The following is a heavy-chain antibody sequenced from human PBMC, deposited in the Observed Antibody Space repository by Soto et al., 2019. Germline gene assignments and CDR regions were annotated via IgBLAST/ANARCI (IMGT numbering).Heavy chain of an antibody. CDR3: ARVRMGDIVVVPTDSYYYYMDV. CDR1: GGSISSYY. D-gene: IGHD2-2*01. V-gene: IGHV4-59*01. J-gene: IGHJ6*03. Sequence: QVQLQESGPGLVKPSETLSLTCTVSGGSISSYYWSWIRQPPGRGLEWIGYIYYSGSTNYNPSLKSRVTISVDTSKNQFSLKLSSVTAAVTAVYYCARVRMGDIVVVPTDSYYYYMDVWGKGTTVTVSS. CDR2: IYYSGST.